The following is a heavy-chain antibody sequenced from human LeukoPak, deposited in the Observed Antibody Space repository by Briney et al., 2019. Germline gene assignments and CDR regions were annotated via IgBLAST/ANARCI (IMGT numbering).Heavy chain of an antibody. CDR1: GFTFSSYW. V-gene: IGHV3-7*03. CDR2: IKQDGSEK. Sequence: GGSLRLSCAASGFTFSSYWMSWVRQAPGKGLEWVANIKQDGSEKYYVDSVKGRFTISRDNAKNSLYLQMNSLRAEDTAVYYCAKRYYDFWSGYYHHSDYWGQGTLVTVSS. CDR3: AKRYYDFWSGYYHHSDY. J-gene: IGHJ4*02. D-gene: IGHD3-3*01.